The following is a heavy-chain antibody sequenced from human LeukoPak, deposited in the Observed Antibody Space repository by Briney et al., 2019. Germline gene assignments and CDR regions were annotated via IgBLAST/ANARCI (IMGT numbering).Heavy chain of an antibody. J-gene: IGHJ4*02. V-gene: IGHV3-21*01. CDR2: ISSSSSYI. Sequence: GGSLRLSCAASGFTFSSYSMNWVRQAPGKGLEWVSSISSSSSYIYYADSVKGRFTISRDNAKNSLYLQMNSLRAEDTAVYYCARDVPDYDILTGIFDYWGQGTLVTVSS. D-gene: IGHD3-9*01. CDR1: GFTFSSYS. CDR3: ARDVPDYDILTGIFDY.